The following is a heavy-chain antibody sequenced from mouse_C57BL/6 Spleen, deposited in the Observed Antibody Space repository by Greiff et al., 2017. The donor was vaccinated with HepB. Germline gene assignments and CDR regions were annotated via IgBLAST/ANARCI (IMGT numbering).Heavy chain of an antibody. Sequence: QVQLKQSGAELVKPGASVKMSCKASGYTFTSYWITWVKQRPGQGLEWIGDIYPGSGSTNYNEKFKSKATLTVDTSSSTAYMQISSLTSEDSAVYYGARGVGRVAYWGQGTLVTVSA. V-gene: IGHV1-55*01. CDR2: IYPGSGST. D-gene: IGHD1-1*02. CDR3: ARGVGRVAY. CDR1: GYTFTSYW. J-gene: IGHJ3*01.